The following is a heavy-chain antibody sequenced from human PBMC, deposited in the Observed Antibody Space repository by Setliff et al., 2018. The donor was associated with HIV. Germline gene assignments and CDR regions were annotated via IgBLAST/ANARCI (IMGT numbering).Heavy chain of an antibody. V-gene: IGHV1-69*11. CDR2: IIPILDTT. CDR3: ARGRVGAALDY. CDR1: GGTFRSHE. Sequence: ASVKVSCKASGGTFRSHEISWVRKAPGRGLEWIGTIIPILDTTNYAQKFQGRVTITTDEFTSTAYMELSSLRSEDTAVYYCARGRVGAALDYWGQGTLVTVSS. J-gene: IGHJ4*02. D-gene: IGHD1-26*01.